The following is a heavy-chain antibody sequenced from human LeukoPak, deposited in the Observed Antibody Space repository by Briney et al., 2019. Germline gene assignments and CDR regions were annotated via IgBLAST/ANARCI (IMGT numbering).Heavy chain of an antibody. CDR3: AREYGSGRYFDY. CDR2: IYYSGST. D-gene: IGHD3-10*01. V-gene: IGHV4-59*12. Sequence: SETLSLTCAVSGGSISSYYWSWIRQPPGKGLEWIGYIYYSGSTNYNPSLKSRVTISVDTSKNQFSLKLSSVTAADTAVYYCAREYGSGRYFDYWGQGTLVTVSS. CDR1: GGSISSYY. J-gene: IGHJ4*02.